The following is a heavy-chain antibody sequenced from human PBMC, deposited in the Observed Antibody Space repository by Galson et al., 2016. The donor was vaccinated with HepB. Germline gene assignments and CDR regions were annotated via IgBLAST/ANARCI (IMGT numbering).Heavy chain of an antibody. V-gene: IGHV1-2*02. CDR3: ARASPGWWASHSGRYFDY. CDR1: GDTFTGYY. J-gene: IGHJ4*02. CDR2: INPNSGGT. Sequence: SVKVSCKASGDTFTGYYIHWVRQAPGQGLEWMGWINPNSGGTNYAQKFQGRVTMTTDTSISTAYMELSRLGSDDTAVFYCARASPGWWASHSGRYFDYWGQGTLVTVSS. D-gene: IGHD2-15*01.